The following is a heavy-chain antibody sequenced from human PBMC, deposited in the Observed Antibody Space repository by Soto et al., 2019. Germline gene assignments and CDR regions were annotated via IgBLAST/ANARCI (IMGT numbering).Heavy chain of an antibody. J-gene: IGHJ4*02. CDR3: AREATIAARLDS. CDR1: CGSISSGDYY. CDR2: IYYSGST. D-gene: IGHD6-6*01. Sequence: PSETLSLTCTVSCGSISSGDYYWSWLRQPPGKGLEWIGYIYYSGSTYYNPSLKSRVTISVDTSKNQFSLKLSSVTAADTAVYYCAREATIAARLDSWGQGTLVTVSS. V-gene: IGHV4-30-4*01.